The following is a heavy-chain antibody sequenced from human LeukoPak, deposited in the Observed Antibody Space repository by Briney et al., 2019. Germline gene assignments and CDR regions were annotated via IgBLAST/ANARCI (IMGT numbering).Heavy chain of an antibody. CDR1: GGSISSYY. V-gene: IGHV4-59*01. CDR2: IYYSGST. Sequence: SETLSLTCTVSGGSISSYYWSWIRQPPGKGLEWIGYIYYSGSTNYNPSLKSRVTISVDTSKNQFSLKLSSVTAVDTAVYYCARDRALSDAFDIWGQGTMVTVSS. CDR3: ARDRALSDAFDI. J-gene: IGHJ3*02.